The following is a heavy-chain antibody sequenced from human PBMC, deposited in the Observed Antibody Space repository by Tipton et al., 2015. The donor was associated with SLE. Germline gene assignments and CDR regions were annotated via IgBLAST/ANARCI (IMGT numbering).Heavy chain of an antibody. CDR3: TRVGTPYYYMDA. J-gene: IGHJ6*03. CDR2: ITSNSRTI. Sequence: SLRLSCAASGFRFDDYAMQWVRLAPGKGLGWGSGITSNSRTIADADSVKGRFNISRDNAKNSLYLQMNSLGREDTAIYYCTRVGTPYYYMDAWGKGTTVTVSS. D-gene: IGHD7-27*01. V-gene: IGHV3-9*01. CDR1: GFRFDDYA.